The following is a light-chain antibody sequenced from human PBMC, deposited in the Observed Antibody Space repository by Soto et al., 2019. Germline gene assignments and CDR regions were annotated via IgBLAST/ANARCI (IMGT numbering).Light chain of an antibody. V-gene: IGKV4-1*01. Sequence: DIVMTQSPDSLAVSLGERATINCQSSQSILYSSNNQHYLAWYQQKPGQPPKLLIYWASTRESGVPDRFSGSWSGTDFVLSISSLQAEDVAVYYSQQYYFSPPTFGGGTKVEIK. J-gene: IGKJ4*01. CDR3: QQYYFSPPT. CDR1: QSILYSSNNQHY. CDR2: WAS.